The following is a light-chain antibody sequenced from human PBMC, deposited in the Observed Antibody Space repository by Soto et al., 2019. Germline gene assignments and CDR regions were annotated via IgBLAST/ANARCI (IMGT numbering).Light chain of an antibody. CDR3: AAFDGSLNGWV. CDR2: STD. J-gene: IGLJ2*01. V-gene: IGLV1-44*01. CDR1: SSNIGSNT. Sequence: QSVLTQAPSASGTPGQRVTISCSGSSSNIGSNTVSWSQQVPGTAPKLLIYSTDQRPSGVPDRFSGSKSGTSASLAIGGLQSEDEADYYCAAFDGSLNGWVFGGGTKFTVL.